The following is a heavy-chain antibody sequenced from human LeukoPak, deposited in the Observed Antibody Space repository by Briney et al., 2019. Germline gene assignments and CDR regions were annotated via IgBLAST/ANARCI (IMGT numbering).Heavy chain of an antibody. CDR3: ARGMPRYCSGGSCYPRGYYYGMDV. CDR1: GGSISSGGYY. Sequence: SETLSLTCTVSGGSISSGGYYWSWIRQHPGKGLEWIGYIYYSGSTYYNPSLKSRVTISVDTSKNQFSLKLSSVTAADTAVYYCARGMPRYCSGGSCYPRGYYYGMDVWGQGTTVTVSS. V-gene: IGHV4-31*03. D-gene: IGHD2-15*01. CDR2: IYYSGST. J-gene: IGHJ6*02.